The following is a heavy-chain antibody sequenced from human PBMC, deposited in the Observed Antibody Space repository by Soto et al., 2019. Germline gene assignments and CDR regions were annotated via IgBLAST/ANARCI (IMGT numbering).Heavy chain of an antibody. V-gene: IGHV3-23*01. CDR2: ISGSGGST. Sequence: GGSLRLSCAASGFTFSSYAMSWVRQAPGKGLEWVSAISGSGGSTYYADSVKGRFTISRDNSKNTLYLQMNSLRAEDTAVYYCAKNLRRQQLGSTGVFYWGRGTLVTVSS. J-gene: IGHJ4*02. D-gene: IGHD6-13*01. CDR3: AKNLRRQQLGSTGVFY. CDR1: GFTFSSYA.